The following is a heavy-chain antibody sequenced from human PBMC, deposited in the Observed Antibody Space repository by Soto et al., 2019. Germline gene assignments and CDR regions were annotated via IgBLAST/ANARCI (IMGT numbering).Heavy chain of an antibody. CDR2: TYYSGGT. V-gene: IGHV4-59*08. J-gene: IGHJ3*01. CDR3: ARPTKGGAFDL. Sequence: QVHLQESGPGLVKPSETLSLTCIVSGGSISSYYWSWIRQPPGKGLEWIGYTYYSGGTNYNPSLKSQVTISVDMSNNQFSLRLTSVTAADTAVYYCARPTKGGAFDLWGQGTMVTVSS. CDR1: GGSISSYY.